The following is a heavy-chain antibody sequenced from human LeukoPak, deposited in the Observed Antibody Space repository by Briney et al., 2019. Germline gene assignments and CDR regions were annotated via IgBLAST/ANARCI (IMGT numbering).Heavy chain of an antibody. CDR3: ARDPGWTGIDY. CDR2: ISSSSSSSI. Sequence: PGGSLRLSCAASAFTLSTYNINWVRQAPGKGLEWVSYISSSSSSSIYYADSVKGRFTISRDNAKNSLYLQMNSLRDEDTAVYYCARDPGWTGIDYWGQGTLVTVSS. J-gene: IGHJ4*02. D-gene: IGHD3-10*01. V-gene: IGHV3-48*02. CDR1: AFTLSTYN.